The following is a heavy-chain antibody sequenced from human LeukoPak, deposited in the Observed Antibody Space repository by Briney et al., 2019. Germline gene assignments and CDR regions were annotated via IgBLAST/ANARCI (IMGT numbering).Heavy chain of an antibody. J-gene: IGHJ6*02. Sequence: PGGSLRLSCAASGFTFSSYSMNWVRQAPGKGLEWVSYISSSSSTIYYADSVKGRFTISRDNAKNSLYLQMNSLRDEDTAVYYCARVHPPPTVVTPRYYYYGMDVWGQGTAVTVSS. V-gene: IGHV3-48*02. CDR2: ISSSSSTI. CDR3: ARVHPPPTVVTPRYYYYGMDV. D-gene: IGHD4-23*01. CDR1: GFTFSSYS.